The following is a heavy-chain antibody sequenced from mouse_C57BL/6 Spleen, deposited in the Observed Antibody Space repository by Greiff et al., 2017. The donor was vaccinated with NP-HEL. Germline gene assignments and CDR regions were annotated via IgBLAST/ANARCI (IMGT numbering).Heavy chain of an antibody. V-gene: IGHV5-6*01. CDR1: GFTFSSYG. Sequence: EVMLVESGGDLVKPGGSLKLSCAASGFTFSSYGMSWVRQTPDKRLEWVATISSGGSYTYYPDSVKGRFTISRDNAKNTLYLQMSSLKSEDTAMYYCARQGYGSSRWYFDVWGTGTTVTVSS. CDR3: ARQGYGSSRWYFDV. CDR2: ISSGGSYT. D-gene: IGHD1-1*01. J-gene: IGHJ1*03.